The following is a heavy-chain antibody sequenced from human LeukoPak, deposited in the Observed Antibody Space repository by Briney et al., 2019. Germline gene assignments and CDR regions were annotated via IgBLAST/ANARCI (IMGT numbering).Heavy chain of an antibody. J-gene: IGHJ2*01. CDR2: INHSGST. V-gene: IGHV4-34*01. CDR1: GGSFSGYY. Sequence: SETLSLTCAVYGGSFSGYYWSWIRQPPGKGLEWIGEINHSGSTNYNPSLKSRVTISVDTSKNQFSMKLSSVTAADTAVYYCARRTTYYYDSSGYYRPTYWYFDLWGRGTLVTVSS. CDR3: ARRTTYYYDSSGYYRPTYWYFDL. D-gene: IGHD3-22*01.